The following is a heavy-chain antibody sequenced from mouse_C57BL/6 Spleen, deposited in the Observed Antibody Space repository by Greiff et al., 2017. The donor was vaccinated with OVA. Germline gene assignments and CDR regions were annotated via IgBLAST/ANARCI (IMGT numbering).Heavy chain of an antibody. D-gene: IGHD1-1*01. Sequence: QVQLQQPGAELVMPGASVKLSCKASGYTFTSYWMHWVKQRPGQGLEWIGEIDPSDSYTNYNQKFKGKSTLTVDKSSSTASMQLSSLTSEDAAVYYCARGDYCSSPAYWGQGTLVTVSA. J-gene: IGHJ3*01. CDR1: GYTFTSYW. CDR2: IDPSDSYT. V-gene: IGHV1-69*01. CDR3: ARGDYCSSPAY.